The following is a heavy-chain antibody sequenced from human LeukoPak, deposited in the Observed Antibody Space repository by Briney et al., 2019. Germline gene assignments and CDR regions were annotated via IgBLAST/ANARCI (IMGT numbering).Heavy chain of an antibody. CDR2: IYTSGST. D-gene: IGHD2-2*01. J-gene: IGHJ5*02. CDR3: AASGTTLGYCSSTSCSETYNWFDP. Sequence: SETLSLTCTVSGGSISSYYWSWIRQPAGKGLEWIGRIYTSGSTNYNPSLKSRVTMSVDTSKNQFSLKLSSVTAADTAAYYCAASGTTLGYCSSTSCSETYNWFDPWGQGTLVTVSS. V-gene: IGHV4-4*07. CDR1: GGSISSYY.